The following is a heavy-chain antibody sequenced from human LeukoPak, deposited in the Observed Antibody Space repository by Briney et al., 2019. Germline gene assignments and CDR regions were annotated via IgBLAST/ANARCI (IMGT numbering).Heavy chain of an antibody. J-gene: IGHJ4*02. V-gene: IGHV3-43*02. Sequence: GGSLRLSCAASGFTFDDYAMHWVRQAPGKGLEWVSLISGGAGGTYYADSVKGRFTISRDNSKNTVYLQMNSLRAEDTAVYYCAKVSPTGRAFDCWGQGTLVTVSS. D-gene: IGHD1-1*01. CDR3: AKVSPTGRAFDC. CDR2: ISGGAGGT. CDR1: GFTFDDYA.